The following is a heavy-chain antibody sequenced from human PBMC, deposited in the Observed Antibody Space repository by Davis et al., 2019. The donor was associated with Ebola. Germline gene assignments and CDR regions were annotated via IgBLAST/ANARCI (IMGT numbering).Heavy chain of an antibody. J-gene: IGHJ4*02. D-gene: IGHD2-15*01. CDR3: IKEVLPGGLDF. V-gene: IGHV3-9*01. Sequence: PGGSLRLSCAASKFHFNVHGMYWFRQSPGKSLEWLSYIGASNEGINYADSVRGRFTISIDSAQNVMYLEMKSLTVEDTGLYYCIKEVLPGGLDFWGQGTLVTVSS. CDR1: KFHFNVHG. CDR2: IGASNEGI.